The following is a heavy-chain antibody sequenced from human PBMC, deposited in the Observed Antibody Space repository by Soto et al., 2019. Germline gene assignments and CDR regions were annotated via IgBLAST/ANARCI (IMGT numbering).Heavy chain of an antibody. D-gene: IGHD6-19*01. J-gene: IGHJ4*02. Sequence: SDTLSLTCTVSGDSISPYYWSWIRQPPGRGLEWIGFIYYNGDSKYNPSLKSRVIMSEDTSRNQFFLTLTSVTAADTALYYCARYRRGSGWYYIDYWGPGILVTV. CDR1: GDSISPYY. CDR2: IYYNGDS. V-gene: IGHV4-59*13. CDR3: ARYRRGSGWYYIDY.